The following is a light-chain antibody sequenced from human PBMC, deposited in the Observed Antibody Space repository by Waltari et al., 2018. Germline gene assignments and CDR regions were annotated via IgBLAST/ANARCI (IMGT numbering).Light chain of an antibody. CDR3: QAWDNNHLV. CDR1: KLGDKY. Sequence: SYELTQPPSVSVSPGQTATISCSGQKLGDKYASWYQQKAGQSPLLVLYQDSKRPSGIPERFSGSTSGNTVTLTISGAQPMDEAEYYCQAWDNNHLVFGGGTRLTVL. CDR2: QDS. J-gene: IGLJ2*01. V-gene: IGLV3-1*01.